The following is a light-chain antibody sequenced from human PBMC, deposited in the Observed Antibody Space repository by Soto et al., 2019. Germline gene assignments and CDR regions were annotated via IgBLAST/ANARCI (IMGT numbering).Light chain of an antibody. CDR1: QSIYTW. CDR3: QQYVKYPVT. CDR2: MAS. V-gene: IGKV1-5*03. J-gene: IGKJ1*01. Sequence: DIQMTQSPSTLSASVGDRVTITCRANQSIYTWLAWYQHKPGKAPKFLIYMASSLENGVQSRFSGSGSGTEFTLTISSLQPDDFATYVCQQYVKYPVTFGQGTKVEIK.